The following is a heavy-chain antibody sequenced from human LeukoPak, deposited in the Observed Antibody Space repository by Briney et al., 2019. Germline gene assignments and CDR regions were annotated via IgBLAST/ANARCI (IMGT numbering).Heavy chain of an antibody. V-gene: IGHV3-53*01. Sequence: GGSLRLSCAASGFTVSSNYMSWVRQAPGKGLEWVSVIYSGGSTYYADSVKGRFTISRDNSKNTLYLQMNSLRAEDTAVYYCARERLSSGSYHYWGQGTLVTVSS. J-gene: IGHJ4*02. CDR3: ARERLSSGSYHY. D-gene: IGHD1-26*01. CDR1: GFTVSSNY. CDR2: IYSGGST.